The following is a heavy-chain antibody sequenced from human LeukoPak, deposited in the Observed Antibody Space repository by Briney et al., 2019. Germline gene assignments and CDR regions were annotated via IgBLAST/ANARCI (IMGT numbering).Heavy chain of an antibody. Sequence: GGSLRLTCGASGFTVSNNHMSCVRQAPGKGLEWVSITYSDGTTYYADSVKGRFTISRDNSRNTLYVQMNSLRAEDTAVYFCARDRVEVTTSMLGGVKRTVTDYYGMDVWGQGTTVTVSS. CDR1: GFTVSNNH. V-gene: IGHV3-53*01. CDR3: ARDRVEVTTSMLGGVKRTVTDYYGMDV. D-gene: IGHD3-16*01. CDR2: TYSDGTT. J-gene: IGHJ6*02.